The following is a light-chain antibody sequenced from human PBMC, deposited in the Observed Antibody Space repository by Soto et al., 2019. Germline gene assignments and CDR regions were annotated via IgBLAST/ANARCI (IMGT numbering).Light chain of an antibody. J-gene: IGKJ1*01. V-gene: IGKV3-20*01. CDR1: QIVSNNY. CDR2: GAS. Sequence: EIVLTQSPGPLSLSPGERATLSCRASQIVSNNYLAWYQHKPGQAPRLLIYGASSRATGIPDRISGSRSRTDFTLNISRLEPDDFALYYCQQFAIAPWTFGQGTKVEIK. CDR3: QQFAIAPWT.